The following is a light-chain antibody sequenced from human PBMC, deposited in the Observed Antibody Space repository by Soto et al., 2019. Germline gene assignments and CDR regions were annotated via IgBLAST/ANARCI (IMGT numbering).Light chain of an antibody. Sequence: QSVLTQPPSASGTPGQRVTISCSGSSSNIGSHTVNWYQQLPGTAPKLLIYNNIQRPSGVPDRFSGSKSGTSASLAISGLQSEDEAEYYCAAWDDSLSGPQVVFGGGTKLTVL. CDR1: SSNIGSHT. V-gene: IGLV1-44*01. CDR2: NNI. J-gene: IGLJ2*01. CDR3: AAWDDSLSGPQVV.